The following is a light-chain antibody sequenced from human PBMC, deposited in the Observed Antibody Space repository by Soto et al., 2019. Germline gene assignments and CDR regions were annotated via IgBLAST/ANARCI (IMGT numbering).Light chain of an antibody. V-gene: IGLV2-14*01. Sequence: QSVLTQPASVSGSPGQSITISCTGTSSDVGGYNYVSWYQQHPGKAPKLMIYEVSNRPSGVSNRFSGSKSGNTASLTISGLHAEDEADYYCSSYTYSSTWVFGGGTKLTVL. J-gene: IGLJ3*02. CDR1: SSDVGGYNY. CDR2: EVS. CDR3: SSYTYSSTWV.